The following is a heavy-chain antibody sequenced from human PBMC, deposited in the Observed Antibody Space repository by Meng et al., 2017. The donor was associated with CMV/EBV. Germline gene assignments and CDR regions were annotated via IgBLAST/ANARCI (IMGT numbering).Heavy chain of an antibody. CDR2: IYSGGST. V-gene: IGHV3-66*02. D-gene: IGHD3-22*01. J-gene: IGHJ3*02. CDR1: GFTVSSNY. Sequence: GESLKISCAASGFTVSSNYMSWVRQAPGKGLEWVSVIYSGGSTDYADSVKGRFTISRDNSKNTPYLQMNSLRADDTAVYYCARARGGRGYYYDSSGYYSAYRGGAFDIWGQGTMVTVSS. CDR3: ARARGGRGYYYDSSGYYSAYRGGAFDI.